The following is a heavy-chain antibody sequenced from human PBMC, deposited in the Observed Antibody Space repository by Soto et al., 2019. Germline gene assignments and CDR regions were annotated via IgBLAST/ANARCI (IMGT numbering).Heavy chain of an antibody. V-gene: IGHV1-18*01. J-gene: IGHJ4*01. D-gene: IGHD6-25*01. CDR2: ISVYNGNT. CDR1: GYTFTNYD. Sequence: GASVKASCKACGYTFTNYDITWVRQAPGQGLEWMGWISVYNGNTNYAQKVQGRVTITRDTSASTAYMELSSLISEDTAVYYCARGPHVSAVDYWG. CDR3: ARGPHVSAVDY.